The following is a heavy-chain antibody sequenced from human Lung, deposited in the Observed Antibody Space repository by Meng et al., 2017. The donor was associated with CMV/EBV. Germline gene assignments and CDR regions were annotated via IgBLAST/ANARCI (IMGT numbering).Heavy chain of an antibody. J-gene: IGHJ6*02. Sequence: SETLSLXCTVSGGSISSSSYYWGWIRQPPGRGLEWIGTIYYSGSTYYNPSLKSRVTISLDTSKNQFSLKLSSVTAADTAVYYCAREGTMVRGVYYYYYGMDVWGQGTRVTVSS. D-gene: IGHD3-10*01. CDR1: GGSISSSSYY. CDR2: IYYSGST. V-gene: IGHV4-39*07. CDR3: AREGTMVRGVYYYYYGMDV.